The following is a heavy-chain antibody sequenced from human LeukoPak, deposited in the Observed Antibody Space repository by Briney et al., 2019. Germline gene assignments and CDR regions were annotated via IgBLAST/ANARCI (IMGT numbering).Heavy chain of an antibody. V-gene: IGHV3-53*01. Sequence: GGSLRLSCAASGFTFDDYGMSWVRQAPGKGLEWVSVIYSGGSTYYADSVKGRFTISRDNSKNTLYLQMNSLRAEDTAVYYCARGGVYYYDSSGYVDYWGQGTLVTVSS. D-gene: IGHD3-22*01. J-gene: IGHJ4*02. CDR1: GFTFDDYG. CDR2: IYSGGST. CDR3: ARGGVYYYDSSGYVDY.